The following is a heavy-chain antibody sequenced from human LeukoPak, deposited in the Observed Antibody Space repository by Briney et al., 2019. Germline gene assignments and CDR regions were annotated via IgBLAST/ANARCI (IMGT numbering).Heavy chain of an antibody. CDR3: ARGIQLWLIDY. V-gene: IGHV1-69*13. J-gene: IGHJ4*02. CDR1: GGTFSIYA. CDR2: IIPIFGTA. Sequence: ASVKVSCTASGGTFSIYAISWVRQAPGQGLEGMGGIIPIFGTANYAQKFQGRVTITADESTSTAYMELSSLRSEDTAVYYCARGIQLWLIDYWGQGTLVTVSS. D-gene: IGHD5-18*01.